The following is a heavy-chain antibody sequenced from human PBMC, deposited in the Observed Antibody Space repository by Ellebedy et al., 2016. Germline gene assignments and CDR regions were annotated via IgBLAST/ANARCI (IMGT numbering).Heavy chain of an antibody. V-gene: IGHV3-21*01. Sequence: GGSLRLSCAASGFTFSSWSMSWVRQAPGKGLEWVSTISSRSNTYYADSAKGRFTISRDNAQNSLYLQMNSLRAEDTAVYYCARDASGWSRDYWGQGTLVTVSS. CDR3: ARDASGWSRDY. D-gene: IGHD6-13*01. CDR1: GFTFSSWS. CDR2: ISSRSNT. J-gene: IGHJ4*02.